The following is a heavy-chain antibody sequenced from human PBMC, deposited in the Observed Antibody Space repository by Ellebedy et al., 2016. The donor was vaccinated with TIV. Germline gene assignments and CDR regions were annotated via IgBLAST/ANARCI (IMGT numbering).Heavy chain of an antibody. Sequence: GESLKISCKGSGYSFTSYWIGWVRQMPGKGLEWMGIIYPGDSDTRYSPSFQGQVTISADKSISTAYLQWSSLKASDTAMYYCARRRFEVPGGPYDAFDIWGQGTMVTVSS. CDR1: GYSFTSYW. CDR3: ARRRFEVPGGPYDAFDI. J-gene: IGHJ3*02. CDR2: IYPGDSDT. V-gene: IGHV5-51*01. D-gene: IGHD3-16*01.